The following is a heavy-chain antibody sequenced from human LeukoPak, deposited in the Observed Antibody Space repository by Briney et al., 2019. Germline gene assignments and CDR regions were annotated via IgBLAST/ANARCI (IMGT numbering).Heavy chain of an antibody. V-gene: IGHV1-8*01. CDR1: GYTFTSYD. D-gene: IGHD3-9*01. CDR2: MNPNSGNT. J-gene: IGHJ4*02. CDR3: ARGRKGSPVLTL. Sequence: ASVKVSCKASGYTFTSYDINWVRQATGQGLEWMGWMNPNSGNTGYAQKFQGRVTMTRNASISTAYMELSSLRSEDTAVYYCARGRKGSPVLTLWGQGTLVTVSS.